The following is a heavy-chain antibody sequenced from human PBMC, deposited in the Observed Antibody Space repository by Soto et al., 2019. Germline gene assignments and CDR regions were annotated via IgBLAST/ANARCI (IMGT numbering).Heavy chain of an antibody. Sequence: EVQLVESGGDLVQPGGSLRLSCAASGFSVNSDYMTWVRQAPGKGLEWVSVIYSGGSTYYTDSVKGRFTISRDNSKNTLSLQISSLRGEGTAVYDCARGPLYGGQAFWGQGTLVTVFS. J-gene: IGHJ4*02. CDR2: IYSGGST. CDR1: GFSVNSDY. V-gene: IGHV3-66*01. D-gene: IGHD4-17*01. CDR3: ARGPLYGGQAF.